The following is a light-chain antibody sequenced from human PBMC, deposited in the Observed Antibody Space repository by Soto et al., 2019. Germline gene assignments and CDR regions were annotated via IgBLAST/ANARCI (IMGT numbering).Light chain of an antibody. CDR1: QSVSTSY. Sequence: EIVLTQSPGTLSLSPGERATLSCRASQSVSTSYLAWYQQKPGQAPRLLIYDASNRATGIPARFSGSGSGTDFTLTISRLEPEDFAVYYCQQYGSFFGGGTKVDIK. J-gene: IGKJ4*01. CDR2: DAS. CDR3: QQYGSF. V-gene: IGKV3-20*01.